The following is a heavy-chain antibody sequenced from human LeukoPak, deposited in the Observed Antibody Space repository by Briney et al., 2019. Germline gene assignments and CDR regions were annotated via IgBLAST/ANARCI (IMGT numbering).Heavy chain of an antibody. CDR3: ARDYRPHYYYYYGMDV. Sequence: SVKVSCTASGGTFSSYAISWVRQAPGQGLEWMGGIIPIFGTANYAQKFQGRVTITADESTSTAYMELSSLRSEDTAVYYCARDYRPHYYYYYGMDVWGQGTTVTVSS. D-gene: IGHD4-11*01. CDR2: IIPIFGTA. J-gene: IGHJ6*02. CDR1: GGTFSSYA. V-gene: IGHV1-69*13.